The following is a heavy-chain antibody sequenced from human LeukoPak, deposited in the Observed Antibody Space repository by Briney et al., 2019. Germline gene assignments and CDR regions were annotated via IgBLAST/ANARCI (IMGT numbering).Heavy chain of an antibody. Sequence: ASVKVSCKASGYTFTGYYMHWVRQAPGQGLEWMGWINPNSGGTNYAQKFQGRVTMTRDTSISTAYMELSRLRSDDTAVYYCARDEYCGGDCPGLFFAWGQGTLVTLSS. V-gene: IGHV1-2*02. CDR2: INPNSGGT. D-gene: IGHD2-21*02. CDR1: GYTFTGYY. J-gene: IGHJ4*02. CDR3: ARDEYCGGDCPGLFFA.